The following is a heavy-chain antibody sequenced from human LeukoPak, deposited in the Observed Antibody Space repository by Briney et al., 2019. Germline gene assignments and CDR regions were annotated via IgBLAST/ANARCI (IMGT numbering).Heavy chain of an antibody. Sequence: SETLSLTCSVSGDSISSGYYWGWIRQPPGKGLEWIGSFFRSGNTYYNPSLKSRVTISVDTSKNQFSLNLSSVTAADTAMYYCARELVVVAIDYWGQGTLVTVSS. V-gene: IGHV4-38-2*02. J-gene: IGHJ4*02. CDR1: GDSISSGYY. CDR3: ARELVVVAIDY. CDR2: FFRSGNT. D-gene: IGHD2-15*01.